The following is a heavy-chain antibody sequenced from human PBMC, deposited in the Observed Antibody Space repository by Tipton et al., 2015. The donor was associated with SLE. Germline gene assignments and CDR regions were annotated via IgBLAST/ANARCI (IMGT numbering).Heavy chain of an antibody. D-gene: IGHD6-19*01. CDR2: IYYSGST. Sequence: TLSLTCTVSGGSISSYYWSWIRQPPGKGLEWIGYIYYSGSTNYNPSLKSRVTISVDTSKNQFSLKMSSVTAADTAVYYCARVVGSGWLNWFDPWGQGTLVTVSS. V-gene: IGHV4-59*01. J-gene: IGHJ5*02. CDR1: GGSISSYY. CDR3: ARVVGSGWLNWFDP.